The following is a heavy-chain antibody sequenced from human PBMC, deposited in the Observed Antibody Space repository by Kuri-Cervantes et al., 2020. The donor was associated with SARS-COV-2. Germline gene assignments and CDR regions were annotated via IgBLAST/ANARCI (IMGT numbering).Heavy chain of an antibody. D-gene: IGHD3-9*01. CDR3: ARHVPDWLLNWFDP. Sequence: SETLSLTCAVYGGSFSGYYWSWIRQPPGKGLEWIGEINHSGSTNYNPSLKGRVTISVDTSKNQFSLKLSSVTAADTAVYYCARHVPDWLLNWFDPWGQGTLVTVSS. J-gene: IGHJ5*02. V-gene: IGHV4-34*01. CDR2: INHSGST. CDR1: GGSFSGYY.